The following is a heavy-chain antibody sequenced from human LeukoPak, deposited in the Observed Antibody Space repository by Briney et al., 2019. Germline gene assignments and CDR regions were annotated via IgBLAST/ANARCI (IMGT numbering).Heavy chain of an antibody. CDR1: GFTFSSYG. CDR3: AKDGSDYYDSSGYYRVDAFDI. V-gene: IGHV3-30*02. J-gene: IGHJ3*02. CDR2: IRYDGSNK. D-gene: IGHD3-22*01. Sequence: PGGSLSLSCAASGFTFSSYGMHWVRQAPGKGLEWVAFIRYDGSNKYYADSVKGRFTISRDNSKNTLYLQMNSLRAEDTAVYYCAKDGSDYYDSSGYYRVDAFDIWGQGTMVTVSS.